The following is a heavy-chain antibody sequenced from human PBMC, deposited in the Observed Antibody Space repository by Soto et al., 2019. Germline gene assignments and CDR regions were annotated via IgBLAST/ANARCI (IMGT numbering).Heavy chain of an antibody. CDR2: IYYSGST. J-gene: IGHJ3*02. CDR1: GGSISSYY. CDR3: ARDRELLWFGELLTGGAFDI. V-gene: IGHV4-59*01. Sequence: QVQLQESGPGLVKPSETLSLTCTVSGGSISSYYWSWIRQPPGKGLEWIGYIYYSGSTNYNPSLKSRVTISVDTSKNQFSLKLSSVTAADTAVYYCARDRELLWFGELLTGGAFDIWGQGTMVTVSS. D-gene: IGHD3-10*01.